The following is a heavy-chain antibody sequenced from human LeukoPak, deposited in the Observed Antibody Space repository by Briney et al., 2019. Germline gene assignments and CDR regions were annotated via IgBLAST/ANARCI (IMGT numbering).Heavy chain of an antibody. J-gene: IGHJ4*02. CDR1: GFTFSSYS. CDR2: ITSSGSNI. D-gene: IGHD1-26*01. V-gene: IGHV3-48*04. CDR3: ARAGGSYSHFDF. Sequence: GGSLRLSCAGSGFTFSSYSVNWVRQAPGKGLEWISFITSSGSNIYYADSVKGRFTISRDNANNSLYLQMNSLRAEDTAVYYCARAGGSYSHFDFWGQGTLVTVSS.